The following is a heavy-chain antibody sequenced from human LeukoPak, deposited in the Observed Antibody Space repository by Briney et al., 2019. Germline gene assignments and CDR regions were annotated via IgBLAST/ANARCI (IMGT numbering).Heavy chain of an antibody. CDR2: ISSSGKYI. Sequence: GGSLRLSCAASTFTFSSYNMNWVRQAPGKGLEWVSSISSSGKYIYYKDSVKGRFTISRDNAENSLYLEMNSLRVEDTAIYYCVRDRGSYRPIDYWGQGTLVTVSS. CDR3: VRDRGSYRPIDY. D-gene: IGHD1-26*01. J-gene: IGHJ4*02. V-gene: IGHV3-21*01. CDR1: TFTFSSYN.